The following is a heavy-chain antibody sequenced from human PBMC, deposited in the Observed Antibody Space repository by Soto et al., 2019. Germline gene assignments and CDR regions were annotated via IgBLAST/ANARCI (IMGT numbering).Heavy chain of an antibody. CDR3: ARDRYWGFDP. D-gene: IGHD1-20*01. CDR2: IYYSGST. CDR1: GGSISSYY. J-gene: IGHJ5*02. Sequence: SETLSLTCTVSGGSISSYYWSWIRQPPGKGLEWIGYIYYSGSTNYNPSLKSRVTMSVDTSKNQFSLKLSSVTAADTAVYYCARDRYWGFDPWGQGTLVTVSS. V-gene: IGHV4-59*01.